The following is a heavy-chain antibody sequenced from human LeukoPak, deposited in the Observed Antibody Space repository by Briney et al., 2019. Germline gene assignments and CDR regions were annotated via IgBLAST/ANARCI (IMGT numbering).Heavy chain of an antibody. D-gene: IGHD1-26*01. J-gene: IGHJ4*02. CDR2: ISGSGDST. CDR3: ASLSGSYYGG. V-gene: IGHV3-23*01. Sequence: GGSLRLSCAASGFTFSSYAMNWFRQAQGRGLEWVSAISGSGDSTYYADSVKGRFTISRDNSKNTLYLQMNSLRAEDTAVYYCASLSGSYYGGWGQGTLVTVSS. CDR1: GFTFSSYA.